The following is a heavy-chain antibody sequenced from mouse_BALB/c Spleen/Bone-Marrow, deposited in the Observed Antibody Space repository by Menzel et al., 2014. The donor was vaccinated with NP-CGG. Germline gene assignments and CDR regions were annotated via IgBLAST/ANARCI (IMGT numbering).Heavy chain of an antibody. Sequence: VQLKESGAELVTSGASVKLSCTASGFNIKDYYMHWVKQRPEQGLEWIGWIDPENGDTEYAPKFQGKATMTADTSSNTAYLQLSSLTSEDTTVYYYNRYDWYFDVWGAGTTVTVSS. CDR2: IDPENGDT. D-gene: IGHD2-14*01. CDR1: GFNIKDYY. CDR3: NRYDWYFDV. J-gene: IGHJ1*01. V-gene: IGHV14-4*02.